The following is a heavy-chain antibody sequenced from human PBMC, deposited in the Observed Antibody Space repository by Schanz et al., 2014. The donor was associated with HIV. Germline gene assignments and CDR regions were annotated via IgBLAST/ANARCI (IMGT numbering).Heavy chain of an antibody. D-gene: IGHD3-10*01. Sequence: EVRLLESGGGLVQPGGSLRLSCAVSGFTFYNYAMNWVRQAPGKGLEWVSTISGSGGHTYYADSVKGRFTISRDNSKNTLFLQMNSLRAEDTAVYYCARDGSLNRGFDYWGQGTLVTVSS. CDR3: ARDGSLNRGFDY. J-gene: IGHJ4*02. CDR2: ISGSGGHT. V-gene: IGHV3-23*01. CDR1: GFTFYNYA.